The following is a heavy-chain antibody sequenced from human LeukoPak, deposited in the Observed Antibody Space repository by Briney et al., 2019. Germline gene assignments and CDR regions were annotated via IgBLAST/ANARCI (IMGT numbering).Heavy chain of an antibody. Sequence: SVKVSCKASGGTFSSYAISWVRQAPGQGLEWMGGIIPIFGTANYAQKFQGRVTITADESTSTAYMELSSLRSEDTAEYYCATQGRGEQLVEYYFDYWGQGTLVTVSS. V-gene: IGHV1-69*13. CDR1: GGTFSSYA. CDR3: ATQGRGEQLVEYYFDY. D-gene: IGHD6-13*01. J-gene: IGHJ4*02. CDR2: IIPIFGTA.